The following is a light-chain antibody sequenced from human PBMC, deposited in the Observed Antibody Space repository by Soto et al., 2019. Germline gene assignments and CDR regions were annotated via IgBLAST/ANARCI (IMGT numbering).Light chain of an antibody. CDR1: QTSSSW. V-gene: IGKV1-5*03. CDR3: QHYKSYSEA. CDR2: KAS. J-gene: IGKJ1*01. Sequence: DIQMAQSPSTLSGSVGDRVTITCRASQTSSSWVAWYQQKPGKAPKLLIDKASTLKSGVPSRVSGSGAGTECTRTSSSLQPDDFATYYCQHYKSYSEAFGQGTKVDIK.